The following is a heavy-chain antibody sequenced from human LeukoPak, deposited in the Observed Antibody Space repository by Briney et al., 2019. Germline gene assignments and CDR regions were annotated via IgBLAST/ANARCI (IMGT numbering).Heavy chain of an antibody. CDR3: ARHSSSWSPDTLDI. CDR1: VFTVSTTN. V-gene: IGHV3-53*01. D-gene: IGHD6-13*01. Sequence: GGSLRLSCAASVFTVSTTNMSWVRQAPGKGLECVSVIYSGGSTYYAEAVKGRFTISRDKSKNTLFLQMNSLRAEDTAVYYCARHSSSWSPDTLDIWGQGTMVTVSS. J-gene: IGHJ3*02. CDR2: IYSGGST.